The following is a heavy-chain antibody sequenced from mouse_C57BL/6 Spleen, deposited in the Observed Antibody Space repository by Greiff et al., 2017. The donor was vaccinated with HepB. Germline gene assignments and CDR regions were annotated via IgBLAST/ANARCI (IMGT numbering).Heavy chain of an antibody. Sequence: VQLQQSGAELARPGASVKLSCKASGYTFTSYGISWVKQRTGQGLEWIGEIYPRSGNTYYNEKFKGKATLTADKSSSTAYMKLRSLTSEDSTVYFCARHGSSSHYFDYWGQGTTLTVSS. CDR1: GYTFTSYG. CDR3: ARHGSSSHYFDY. J-gene: IGHJ2*01. CDR2: IYPRSGNT. V-gene: IGHV1-81*01. D-gene: IGHD1-1*01.